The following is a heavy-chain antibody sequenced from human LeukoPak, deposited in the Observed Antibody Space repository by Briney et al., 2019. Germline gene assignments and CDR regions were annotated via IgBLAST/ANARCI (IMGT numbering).Heavy chain of an antibody. Sequence: PGGSLRLSCAGSEFTFSSYAMSWVRQAPGKGLEWVSAISGGGDSTYYADSVKGRFTISRDNSKNTLYLQMNSLRAEDTAIYYCAKPYSIHTFSHYSDYWGQGTLVTVSS. V-gene: IGHV3-23*01. J-gene: IGHJ4*02. CDR3: AKPYSIHTFSHYSDY. D-gene: IGHD1-26*01. CDR1: EFTFSSYA. CDR2: ISGGGDST.